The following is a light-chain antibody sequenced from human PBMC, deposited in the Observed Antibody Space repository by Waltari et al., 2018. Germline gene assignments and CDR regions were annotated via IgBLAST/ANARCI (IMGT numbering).Light chain of an antibody. V-gene: IGKV3-15*01. J-gene: IGKJ3*01. Sequence: EIVMTQSPATLSVSPGERATLSCRASQGVSSHLAWYQQKPGQAPRPLIYGASTRATGIPARFSGSVSGTEFTLTISSLQSEDFAVYYCQQYNNWPPVLTFGPGTKVDIK. CDR2: GAS. CDR1: QGVSSH. CDR3: QQYNNWPPVLT.